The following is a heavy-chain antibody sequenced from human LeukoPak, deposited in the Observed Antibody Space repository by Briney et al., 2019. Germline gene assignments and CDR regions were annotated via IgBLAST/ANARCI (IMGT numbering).Heavy chain of an antibody. D-gene: IGHD5-24*01. CDR1: GGSFSGYY. Sequence: KPSETLSLTCAIYGGSFSGYYWSWIRQPPGKGLEWIGEINHSGSTNYNPPLKSRVTISLDTSKNQFSLKLSSVTAADTAVYYCATSRDGYNLADYWGQGTLVTVSS. V-gene: IGHV4-34*01. CDR2: INHSGST. CDR3: ATSRDGYNLADY. J-gene: IGHJ4*02.